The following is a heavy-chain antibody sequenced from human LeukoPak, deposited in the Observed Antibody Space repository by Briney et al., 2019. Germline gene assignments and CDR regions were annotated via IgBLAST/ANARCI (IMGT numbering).Heavy chain of an antibody. D-gene: IGHD6-19*01. Sequence: PSVTVSCKASGYTFTGYYMHWVRHAPGQGLEWMGRINPSSGGTNYAQKFQGRVTMTRDTSISTAYMELSRLRSDDTAVYYCASQHPIGIAVAVTHYWGQGTLVTVSS. CDR1: GYTFTGYY. CDR3: ASQHPIGIAVAVTHY. V-gene: IGHV1-2*06. CDR2: INPSSGGT. J-gene: IGHJ4*02.